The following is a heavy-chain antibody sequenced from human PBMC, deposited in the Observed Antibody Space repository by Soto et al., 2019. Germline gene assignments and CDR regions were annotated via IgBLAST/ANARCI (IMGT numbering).Heavy chain of an antibody. V-gene: IGHV3-23*01. CDR1: GFIISEYA. CDR3: AKDFGWPIYRNAPHFDY. D-gene: IGHD3-16*02. Sequence: EVQLLDSGGGMVEPGGSLRLSCAASGFIISEYAMTWVRQAPGKGLEWVSTIRDGSTKKDYADSVKGRFTISRDHSKNTLYLQMNSLRVGDTAIYYCAKDFGWPIYRNAPHFDYWGQGTLVTVS. CDR2: IRDGSTKK. J-gene: IGHJ4*02.